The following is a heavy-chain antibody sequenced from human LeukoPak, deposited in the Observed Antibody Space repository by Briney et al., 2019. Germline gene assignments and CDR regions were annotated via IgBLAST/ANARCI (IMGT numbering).Heavy chain of an antibody. CDR1: GFTFSSYW. D-gene: IGHD2-15*01. CDR2: IKQDGSEK. J-gene: IGHJ4*02. CDR3: RMVAATPIGEHLDY. V-gene: IGHV3-7*01. Sequence: GGSLRLSCAASGFTFSSYWMSWVRQAPGKGLEWVANIKQDGSEKYYVASVEGRFTISRDNAKNSLYLQMNSLRAEDTAVYYCRMVAATPIGEHLDYWGQGTLVTVSS.